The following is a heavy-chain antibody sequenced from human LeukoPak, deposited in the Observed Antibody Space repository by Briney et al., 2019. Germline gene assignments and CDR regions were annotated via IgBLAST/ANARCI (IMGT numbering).Heavy chain of an antibody. CDR1: GGTFSSYA. CDR2: IIPIFGTA. CDR3: ARGGGVFGVLTTAHYYGMDV. D-gene: IGHD3-3*01. J-gene: IGHJ6*02. V-gene: IGHV1-69*01. Sequence: GSSVKVSCKASGGTFSSYAISWVRQAPGQGLEWMGGIIPIFGTANYAQKFQGRVTITADESTSTAYLELSSLRSEDTAVYYCARGGGVFGVLTTAHYYGMDVWGQGTTVTVSS.